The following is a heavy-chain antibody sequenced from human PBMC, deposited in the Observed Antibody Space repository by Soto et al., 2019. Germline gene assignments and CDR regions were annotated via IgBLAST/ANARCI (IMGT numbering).Heavy chain of an antibody. Sequence: SDTLSLTCTVSGDSITSCNWNCLRQPPGKALEWIGYVYSSGSTNYNPSLKSRVTISVDTSRNQFSLKVNSVTAADTAVYYCARGWWEREGYLMDVWGQGTTVT. V-gene: IGHV4-59*01. J-gene: IGHJ6*02. CDR3: ARGWWEREGYLMDV. CDR2: VYSSGST. CDR1: GDSITSCN. D-gene: IGHD1-26*01.